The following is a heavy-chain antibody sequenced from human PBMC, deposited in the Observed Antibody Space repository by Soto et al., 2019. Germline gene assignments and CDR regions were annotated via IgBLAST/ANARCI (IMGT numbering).Heavy chain of an antibody. Sequence: QVQLVQSGAEVKKPGSSVKVSCKASGGTFSSYAISWVRQAPGQGLEWMGGIIPIFGTANYAQKFQGRVTITADESTSTAYMERSRLRAEDTAVYYCASGRHFGWSYYFDYWGQGTLVTVSS. D-gene: IGHD3-9*01. CDR3: ASGRHFGWSYYFDY. J-gene: IGHJ4*02. CDR2: IIPIFGTA. V-gene: IGHV1-69*01. CDR1: GGTFSSYA.